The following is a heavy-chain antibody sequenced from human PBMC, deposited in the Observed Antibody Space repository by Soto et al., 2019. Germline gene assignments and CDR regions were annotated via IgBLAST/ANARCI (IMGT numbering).Heavy chain of an antibody. CDR1: GFTFSSYS. J-gene: IGHJ4*02. V-gene: IGHV3-48*01. Sequence: EVQLVESGGGLVQSGGPLRLSCAASGFTFSSYSMNWVRQAPGKGLEWVSYISSSSSTIYYADSVKGRFTISRDNAKNSLYLQMSSLRAEDTAVYYCAREIMSYAAYWGQGTLVTVSS. CDR2: ISSSSSTI. D-gene: IGHD2-8*01. CDR3: AREIMSYAAY.